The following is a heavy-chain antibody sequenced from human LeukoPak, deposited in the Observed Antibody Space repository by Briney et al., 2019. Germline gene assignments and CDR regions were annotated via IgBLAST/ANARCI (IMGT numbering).Heavy chain of an antibody. CDR3: ARHETGPYFDY. D-gene: IGHD1-1*01. Sequence: GESLKVSCKGSGYSFTSYWIGWVRQMPGKGLEFMGILYPGDSDTRYSPSFQGQVTISADKSISTAYLQWSSLKASDTAMYYCARHETGPYFDYWGQGTLVTVSS. CDR1: GYSFTSYW. V-gene: IGHV5-51*01. J-gene: IGHJ4*02. CDR2: LYPGDSDT.